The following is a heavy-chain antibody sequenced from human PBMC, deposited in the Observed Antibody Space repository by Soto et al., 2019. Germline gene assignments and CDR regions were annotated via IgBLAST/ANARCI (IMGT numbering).Heavy chain of an antibody. CDR2: IYYSGST. D-gene: IGHD5-12*01. J-gene: IGHJ6*02. V-gene: IGHV4-31*03. CDR1: GGSISSGGYY. CDR3: ARDKVHIVLGYYYGMDV. Sequence: SETLSLTCTVSGGSISSGGYYWSWIRQHPGKGLEWIGYIYYSGSTYYNPSLKSRVTISVDTSKNQFSLKLSSVTAADTAVYYCARDKVHIVLGYYYGMDVWGQGTTVTVSS.